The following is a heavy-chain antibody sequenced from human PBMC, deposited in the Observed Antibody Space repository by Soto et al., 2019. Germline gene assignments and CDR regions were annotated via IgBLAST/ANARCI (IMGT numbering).Heavy chain of an antibody. CDR3: ARDCSLGNRWCRWFDP. CDR2: ISSSSSNI. Sequence: EVQLAESGGGLVQPGGSLRLSCAASGFTLSSYAMNWVRQAPGKGLEWVSYISSSSSNIQYAGSVKGRFTISRDNAKNSLYMQMNSLRDDDTAVYICARDCSLGNRWCRWFDPWGQGTLVTVSS. D-gene: IGHD2-8*02. V-gene: IGHV3-48*02. J-gene: IGHJ5*02. CDR1: GFTLSSYA.